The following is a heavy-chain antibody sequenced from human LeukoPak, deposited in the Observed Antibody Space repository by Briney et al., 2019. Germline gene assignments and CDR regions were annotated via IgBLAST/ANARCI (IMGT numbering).Heavy chain of an antibody. CDR3: ASIAGYCSGGSCPGNDY. V-gene: IGHV3-74*01. CDR2: INSDGSST. J-gene: IGHJ4*02. D-gene: IGHD2-15*01. CDR1: GFTFSSYW. Sequence: GGSLRLSCAASGFTFSSYWMHWVRQAPGKGLVWVSRINSDGSSTSYADSVKGRFTISRENAKNTLYLQMNSLRAEDTAVYYCASIAGYCSGGSCPGNDYWGQGTLVTVSS.